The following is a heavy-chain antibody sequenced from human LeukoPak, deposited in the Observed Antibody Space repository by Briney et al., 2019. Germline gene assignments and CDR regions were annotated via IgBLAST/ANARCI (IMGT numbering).Heavy chain of an antibody. D-gene: IGHD2-2*01. CDR3: ARDRLVVVPAAIDTQYYYYGMDV. J-gene: IGHJ6*02. CDR1: GGSISSYY. CDR2: IYYSGST. Sequence: SETLSLTCTVSGGSISSYYWSWIRQPPGKGLEWIGYIYYSGSTNYNPSLKSRVTISVDTSKSQFSLKLSSVTAADTAVYYCARDRLVVVPAAIDTQYYYYGMDVWGQGTTVTVSS. V-gene: IGHV4-59*01.